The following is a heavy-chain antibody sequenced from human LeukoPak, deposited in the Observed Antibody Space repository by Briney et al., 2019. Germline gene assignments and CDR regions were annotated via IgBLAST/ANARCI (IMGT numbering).Heavy chain of an antibody. CDR2: IYYTGST. Sequence: SETLSLTCTVSGGSISNYYWSWIRQPPGKGLEWTGYIYYTGSTNYNPSLKSRVTISVDTSKNQLSLKLSSVTAADTAVYYCARSGYCSSTSCYDYWGQGTLVTVSS. V-gene: IGHV4-59*01. D-gene: IGHD2-2*01. CDR3: ARSGYCSSTSCYDY. J-gene: IGHJ4*02. CDR1: GGSISNYY.